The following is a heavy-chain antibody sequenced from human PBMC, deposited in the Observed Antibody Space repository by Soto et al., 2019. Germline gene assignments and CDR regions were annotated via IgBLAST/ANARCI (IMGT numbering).Heavy chain of an antibody. V-gene: IGHV5-51*01. CDR3: ARQVGVAGCFDY. Sequence: ASVKVSCKGSGYSFTSYWIGWVRQMPGKGLEWMGIIYPGDSDTRYSPSFQGQVTISADKSISTAYLQWSSLKASDTAMYYCARQVGVAGCFDYWGQGTLVTVSS. J-gene: IGHJ4*02. CDR2: IYPGDSDT. D-gene: IGHD6-19*01. CDR1: GYSFTSYW.